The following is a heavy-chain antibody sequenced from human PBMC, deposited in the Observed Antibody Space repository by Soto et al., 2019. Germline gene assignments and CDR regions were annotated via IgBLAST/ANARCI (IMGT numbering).Heavy chain of an antibody. CDR3: ASGTVVAATSNPLDY. D-gene: IGHD2-15*01. CDR1: GYTFTSYG. Sequence: QVQLVQSGAEVKKPGASVKVSCKASGYTFTSYGISWVRQAPGQGLEWMGWISAYNGNTNYAQKLQGRVTMTTDTPTSTAYMELRGLRSDDTAVYYCASGTVVAATSNPLDYWGQGTLVTVSS. J-gene: IGHJ4*02. V-gene: IGHV1-18*01. CDR2: ISAYNGNT.